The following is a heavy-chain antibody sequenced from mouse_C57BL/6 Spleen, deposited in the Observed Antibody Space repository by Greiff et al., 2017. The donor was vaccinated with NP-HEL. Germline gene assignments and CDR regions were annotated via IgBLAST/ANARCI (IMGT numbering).Heavy chain of an antibody. Sequence: QVQLQQSGAELVKPGASVKLSCKASGYTFTEYTIHWVKQRSGQGLEWIGWFYPGSGSIKYNEKFKDKATLTADKSSSTVYMELSRLTSEDSAVYFCARHEDQGHYYGSSPFAYWGQGTLVTVSA. CDR1: GYTFTEYT. J-gene: IGHJ3*01. CDR3: ARHEDQGHYYGSSPFAY. CDR2: FYPGSGSI. D-gene: IGHD1-1*01. V-gene: IGHV1-62-2*01.